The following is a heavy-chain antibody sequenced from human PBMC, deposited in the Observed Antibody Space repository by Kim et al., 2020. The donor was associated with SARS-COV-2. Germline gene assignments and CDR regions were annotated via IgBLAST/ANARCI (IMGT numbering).Heavy chain of an antibody. CDR2: INHSGST. V-gene: IGHV4-34*01. CDR1: GGSFSGYY. J-gene: IGHJ4*02. Sequence: SETLSLTCAVYGGSFSGYYWSWIRQPPGKGLEWIGEINHSGSTNYNPSLKSRVTISVDTSKNQFSLKLSSVTAADTAVYYCARGLPPIVVVTAIYFDYWGQGTLVTVSS. D-gene: IGHD2-21*02. CDR3: ARGLPPIVVVTAIYFDY.